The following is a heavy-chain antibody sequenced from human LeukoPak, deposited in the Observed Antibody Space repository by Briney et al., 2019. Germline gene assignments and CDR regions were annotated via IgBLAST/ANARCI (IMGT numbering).Heavy chain of an antibody. D-gene: IGHD2-15*01. CDR2: LNQSGIT. Sequence: KPSETLSLTCAVYGGSFSGYYWSWIRQSPGKGLEWIGELNQSGITNYNPPLKTRVTISVDTSKNQLSLKLRSVTAADTAVYYCARDDRRYCSGGTCYSRDYWGQGTLVTVSS. CDR1: GGSFSGYY. J-gene: IGHJ4*02. V-gene: IGHV4-34*01. CDR3: ARDDRRYCSGGTCYSRDY.